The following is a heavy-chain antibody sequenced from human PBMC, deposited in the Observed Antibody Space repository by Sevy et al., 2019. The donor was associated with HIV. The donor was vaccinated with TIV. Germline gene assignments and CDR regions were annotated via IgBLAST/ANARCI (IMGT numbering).Heavy chain of an antibody. CDR3: ARGQLLQFLEWPSYGLDV. Sequence: GGSLRLSCAASGFSFSSHWMFWVRQAPGKGLVWVSHINSHGSITNYADSVKGRFVISRDNTKNTVHLQMNSLRAEDTAVYYCARGQLLQFLEWPSYGLDVWGQGTTVTVSS. J-gene: IGHJ6*02. V-gene: IGHV3-74*01. CDR2: INSHGSIT. CDR1: GFSFSSHW. D-gene: IGHD3-3*01.